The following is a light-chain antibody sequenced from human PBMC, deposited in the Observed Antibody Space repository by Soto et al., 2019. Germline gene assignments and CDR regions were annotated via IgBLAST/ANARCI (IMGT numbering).Light chain of an antibody. CDR3: HHYGDTPQT. CDR2: GAS. Sequence: EIVLTQSPGTLSLSPGERATLSCRASQSVSSYLAWYQQKPGQAPRLLMYGASSRATGIPDRFSGSGSGTEFTLTISRLEPDDLAVYYCHHYGDTPQTFGQGTKGQIK. J-gene: IGKJ1*01. V-gene: IGKV3-20*01. CDR1: QSVSSY.